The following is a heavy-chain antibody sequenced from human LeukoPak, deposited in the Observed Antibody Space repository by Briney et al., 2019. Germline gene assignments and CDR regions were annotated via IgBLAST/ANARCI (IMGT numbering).Heavy chain of an antibody. J-gene: IGHJ4*02. D-gene: IGHD6-19*01. CDR1: GYTFTNYG. V-gene: IGHV1-18*01. CDR3: ARRSTLYSSGWFYFDY. Sequence: ASVKVSCKASGYTFTNYGITWVRQAPGQGLEWMGWISAHDGGTNYALHLQDKVTMTTDTSTNTAYMELRGLRSDDTAVYYCARRSTLYSSGWFYFDYWGQGTLVTVSS. CDR2: ISAHDGGT.